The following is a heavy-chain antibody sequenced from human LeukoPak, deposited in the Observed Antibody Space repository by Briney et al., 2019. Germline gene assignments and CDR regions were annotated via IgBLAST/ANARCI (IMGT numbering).Heavy chain of an antibody. CDR1: GYTFTGYY. Sequence: ASVKVSCKASGYTFTGYYMHWVRQAPGQGLEWMGWINPNSGGTNYAQKFQGRVTMTRDTSIRTAYMELSRLRSDDTAVYYCARDPYSGSYYACFDYWGQGTLVTVSS. CDR3: ARDPYSGSYYACFDY. D-gene: IGHD1-26*01. J-gene: IGHJ4*02. V-gene: IGHV1-2*02. CDR2: INPNSGGT.